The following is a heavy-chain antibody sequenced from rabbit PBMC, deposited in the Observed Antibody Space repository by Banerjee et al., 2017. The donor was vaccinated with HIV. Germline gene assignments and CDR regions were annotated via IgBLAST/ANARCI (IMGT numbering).Heavy chain of an antibody. Sequence: QSLEESGGDLVKPGASLTLTCTASGFSFSSTYYMCWVRQAPGKGLEWIACIDAGSSGSTYYASWAKGRFTISKTSSTTVTLQMTSLTAADTATYFCARAPGPTYGFNLWGPGTLVTVS. CDR1: GFSFSSTYY. D-gene: IGHD3-1*01. V-gene: IGHV1S40*01. CDR3: ARAPGPTYGFNL. CDR2: IDAGSSGST. J-gene: IGHJ4*01.